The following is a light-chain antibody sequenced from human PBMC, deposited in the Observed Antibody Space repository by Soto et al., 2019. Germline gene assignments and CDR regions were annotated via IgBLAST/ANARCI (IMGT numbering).Light chain of an antibody. V-gene: IGKV1-5*01. CDR1: QNVFTW. Sequence: DIQMTQSPSTLSSSVGDRVTITCRASQNVFTWLAWYQHRPGKAPKLLISDASILESGVPSRFSGSGSGTEFTLTISSLQPEDFATYYCQQYDSFSVTFGQGTKVDIK. CDR3: QQYDSFSVT. J-gene: IGKJ1*01. CDR2: DAS.